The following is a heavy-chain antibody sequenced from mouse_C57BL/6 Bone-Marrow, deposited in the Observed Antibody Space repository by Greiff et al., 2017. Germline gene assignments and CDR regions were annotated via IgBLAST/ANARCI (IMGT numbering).Heavy chain of an antibody. CDR3: TREKSRTVFAY. V-gene: IGHV5-9-1*02. CDR1: GFTFSSYA. Sequence: EVKLVESGAGLVKPGGSLKLSCAASGFTFSSYAMSWVRQTPEKRLEWVAYISSGGDYIYYADTVKGRFTISRDNARNTLYLQMSSLKSEDTAMYYCTREKSRTVFAYWGQGTLVTVSA. J-gene: IGHJ3*01. CDR2: ISSGGDYI.